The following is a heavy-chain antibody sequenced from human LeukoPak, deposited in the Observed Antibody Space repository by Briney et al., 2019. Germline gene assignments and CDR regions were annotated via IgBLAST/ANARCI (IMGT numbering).Heavy chain of an antibody. D-gene: IGHD5-18*01. CDR1: GYSISSGYY. CDR3: ARDGGYSYGLFDP. V-gene: IGHV4-38-2*02. Sequence: SETLSLTCTVSGYSISSGYYWGWIRQPPGKGLEWIGSIYHSGSTYYNPSLKSRVTISVDTSKDQFSLKLSSVTAADTAVYYCARDGGYSYGLFDPWGQGTLVTVSS. CDR2: IYHSGST. J-gene: IGHJ5*02.